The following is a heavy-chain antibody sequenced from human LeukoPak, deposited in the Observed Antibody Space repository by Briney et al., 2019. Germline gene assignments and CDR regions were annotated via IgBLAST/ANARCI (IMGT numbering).Heavy chain of an antibody. D-gene: IGHD6-13*01. V-gene: IGHV3-30*04. Sequence: PGRSLRLSCAASGFTFVKHALHWVRQSPGKGLEWVAVISYDGNDKQCAESVKGRVTISRDNSKNTVSLQMDTLGPEDTAVYYCARDRETAADYYFDYWGQGTLVTVSS. J-gene: IGHJ4*02. CDR3: ARDRETAADYYFDY. CDR1: GFTFVKHA. CDR2: ISYDGNDK.